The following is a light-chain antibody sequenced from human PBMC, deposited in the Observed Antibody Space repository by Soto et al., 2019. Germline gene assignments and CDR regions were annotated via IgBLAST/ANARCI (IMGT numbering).Light chain of an antibody. CDR2: DVS. J-gene: IGLJ1*01. CDR3: SSYTSSSTRV. V-gene: IGLV2-14*03. CDR1: SSDVGGYNY. Sequence: QSALTQPASVSGSPGQSITISCTGTSSDVGGYNYVSWYQQHPDKAPKLMIYDVSNRPSGVSNRFSGSKSGNTASLTISGLQADDEAYYYCSSYTSSSTRVFGTGTKVTVL.